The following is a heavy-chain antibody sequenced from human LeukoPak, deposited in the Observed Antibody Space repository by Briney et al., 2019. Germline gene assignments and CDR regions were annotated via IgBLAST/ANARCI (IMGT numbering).Heavy chain of an antibody. J-gene: IGHJ5*02. CDR2: INPNSGGT. V-gene: IGHV1-2*02. D-gene: IGHD3-10*01. CDR3: ARDYITMVRGVITP. CDR1: GYTFTGYY. Sequence: GASVKVSCKASGYTFTGYYMHWVRQAPGQGLEWMGWINPNSGGTNYAQKFQGRVTMTRDTSISTAYMELSRLRSDDTAVYYCARDYITMVRGVITPWGQGTLVTVSS.